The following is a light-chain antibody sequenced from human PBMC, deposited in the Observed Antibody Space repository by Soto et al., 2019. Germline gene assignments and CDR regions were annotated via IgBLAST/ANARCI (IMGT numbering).Light chain of an antibody. Sequence: EIVMTQSPATLSASPGERATLSCRASQSVSSNLAWYQQKPGQAPRLLIYGASTRATGIPARFSGSGSGTEFTLTISSLQSEDFAVYYCQQYNNFFTFGPGTKVDIK. J-gene: IGKJ3*01. CDR3: QQYNNFFT. CDR2: GAS. CDR1: QSVSSN. V-gene: IGKV3-15*01.